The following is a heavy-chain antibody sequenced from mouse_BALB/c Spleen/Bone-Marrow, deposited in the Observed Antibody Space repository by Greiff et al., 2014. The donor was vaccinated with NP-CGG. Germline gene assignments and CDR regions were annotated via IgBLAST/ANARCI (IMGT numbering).Heavy chain of an antibody. CDR3: GREYGYFDV. Sequence: VQLKESGGGLVQPGGSLRLSCATSGFTFTDCYMSWVRQPPGKALEWLGFIRNKAGGYTKDYSAYGKGRFTISRDNSQSNLYLQMNTLRATDIATYDCGREYGYFDVWGAGTTVTVSS. V-gene: IGHV7-3*02. J-gene: IGHJ1*01. D-gene: IGHD1-1*02. CDR2: IRNKAGGYTK. CDR1: GFTFTDCY.